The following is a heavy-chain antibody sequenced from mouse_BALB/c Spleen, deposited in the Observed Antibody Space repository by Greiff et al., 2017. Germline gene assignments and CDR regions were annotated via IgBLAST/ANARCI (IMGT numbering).Heavy chain of an antibody. CDR1: GFNFNDYY. D-gene: IGHD1-1*01. Sequence: EVQLQQSGAELVRSGASVKLSCTASGFNFNDYYMHWVKQRPEQGLEWIGWIVPENGDTEYAPKFQGKATMTADTSANTAYLQLSSLTSEDTAVYYCTACGGRAMDYWGQGTSVTVAS. CDR2: IVPENGDT. J-gene: IGHJ4*01. CDR3: TACGGRAMDY. V-gene: IGHV14-4*02.